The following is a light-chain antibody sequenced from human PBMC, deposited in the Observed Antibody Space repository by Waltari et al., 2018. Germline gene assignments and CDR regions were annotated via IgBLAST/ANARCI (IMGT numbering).Light chain of an antibody. CDR3: CSYAGNKWL. CDR1: SGDVGMVNL. J-gene: IGLJ3*02. CDR2: HVD. Sequence: QSALTQPASVSGSPGQSITISCSGSSGDVGMVNLVSWYQPHPGKAPQLIIYHVDHRPSGVSYRFSASKSGHTASLTISGLQPEDEADYYCCSYAGNKWLFGGGTKVTVL. V-gene: IGLV2-23*02.